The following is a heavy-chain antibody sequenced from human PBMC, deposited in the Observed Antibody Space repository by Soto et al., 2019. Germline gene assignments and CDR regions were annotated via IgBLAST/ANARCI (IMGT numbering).Heavy chain of an antibody. D-gene: IGHD2-15*01. CDR3: ARVGGGSINYYYYYMDV. J-gene: IGHJ6*03. CDR1: GGSISSYY. CDR2: IYYSGST. Sequence: SETLSLTCTVSGGSISSYYWSWIRQPPGKGLEWIGYIYYSGSTNYNPSLKSRVTISVDTSKNQFSLKLSSVTAADTAVYYCARVGGGSINYYYYYMDVWGKGTTVTVSS. V-gene: IGHV4-59*01.